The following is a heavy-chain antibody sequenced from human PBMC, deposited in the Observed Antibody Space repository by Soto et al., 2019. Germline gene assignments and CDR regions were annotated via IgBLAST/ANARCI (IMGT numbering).Heavy chain of an antibody. CDR3: ARDNPYGSGSYYNSSDAFDI. CDR1: GFTFSDYY. J-gene: IGHJ3*02. V-gene: IGHV3-11*01. CDR2: ISSSGSTI. D-gene: IGHD3-10*01. Sequence: QVQLVESGGGLVKPGGSLRLSCAASGFTFSDYYMSWIRQAPGKGLEWVSYISSSGSTIYYADSVKGRFTISRDNAKNSLYLQMNSLRAEDTAVYYCARDNPYGSGSYYNSSDAFDIWGQGTMVTVSS.